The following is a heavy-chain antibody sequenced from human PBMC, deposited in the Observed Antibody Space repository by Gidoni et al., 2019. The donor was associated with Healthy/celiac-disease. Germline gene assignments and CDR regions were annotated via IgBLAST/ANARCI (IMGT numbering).Heavy chain of an antibody. V-gene: IGHV6-1*01. CDR3: AREPTYSSGWSPAGSVGDYYYYGMDV. CDR1: GDSVSSNSAA. D-gene: IGHD6-19*01. CDR2: TYYRSKWYN. Sequence: QVQLQQSGSGLVKPSQTLSLTCAISGDSVSSNSAAWNWIRQSPSRGLEWLGRTYYRSKWYNDYAVSVKSRITINPDTSRNQFSLQLKSVTPEDSALYYCAREPTYSSGWSPAGSVGDYYYYGMDVWGQGTTVTVSS. J-gene: IGHJ6*02.